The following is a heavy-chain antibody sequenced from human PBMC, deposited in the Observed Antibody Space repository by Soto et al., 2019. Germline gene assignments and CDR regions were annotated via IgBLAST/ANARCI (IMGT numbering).Heavy chain of an antibody. D-gene: IGHD6-13*01. Sequence: QVQMVQSGAEVKKPGASVKVSCEASGYTFTDYYMHWVRQAPGQGLEWMGRINPSGGATTYVQKFQGRVTMTTDTSTSTVYMDLSSLTSEDTAVYYCARGSSRALDDWGQGTLVTVSS. CDR3: ARGSSRALDD. CDR1: GYTFTDYY. CDR2: INPSGGAT. J-gene: IGHJ4*02. V-gene: IGHV1-46*01.